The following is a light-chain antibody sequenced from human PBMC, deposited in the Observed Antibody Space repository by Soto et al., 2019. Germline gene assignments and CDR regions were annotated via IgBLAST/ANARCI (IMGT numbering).Light chain of an antibody. CDR3: QQYGSSPPIT. CDR1: QSISSRY. Sequence: EIVLMQSPGTLSLSPGESATLSCRASQSISSRYLAWYQQKPGQAPRVLIYAASIRATGIPDRFSGSGSGTDFTLTISRLEPEDFAVYYCQQYGSSPPITFGGGTKVDIK. CDR2: AAS. V-gene: IGKV3-20*01. J-gene: IGKJ4*01.